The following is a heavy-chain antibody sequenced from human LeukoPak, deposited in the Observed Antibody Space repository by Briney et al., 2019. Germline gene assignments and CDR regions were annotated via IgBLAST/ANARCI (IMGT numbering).Heavy chain of an antibody. CDR3: ARDLESDEGDYGDVLPGY. Sequence: EASVKVSCKTSGYTFSKFVITWVRQAPGQGLESMGWISVHHGTTHYVEKFHDRLTLATDTSTRTAYMELKSLTSDDTAVYYCARDLESDEGDYGDVLPGYWGQGTLVTVS. CDR2: ISVHHGTT. D-gene: IGHD4-17*01. CDR1: GYTFSKFV. J-gene: IGHJ4*02. V-gene: IGHV1-18*01.